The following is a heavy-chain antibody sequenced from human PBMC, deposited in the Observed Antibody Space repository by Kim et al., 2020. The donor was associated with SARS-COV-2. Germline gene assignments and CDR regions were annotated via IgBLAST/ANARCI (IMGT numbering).Heavy chain of an antibody. Sequence: GGSLRLSCAASGFAFSSHSMTWVRQAPGKGLEWLTSISGRGTYKYYAGSLTGRFTVSRDNARDSLFLQMNSLRVEDTALYFCAKGMDTSPWYPFDFWGQGTLVTVSS. CDR3: AKGMDTSPWYPFDF. D-gene: IGHD5-18*01. CDR2: ISGRGTYK. CDR1: GFAFSSHS. V-gene: IGHV3-21*03. J-gene: IGHJ4*02.